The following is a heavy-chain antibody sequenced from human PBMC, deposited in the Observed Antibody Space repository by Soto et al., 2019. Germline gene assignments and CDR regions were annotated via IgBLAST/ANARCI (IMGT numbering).Heavy chain of an antibody. V-gene: IGHV1-24*01. CDR3: ATGDYGDHYYYYGMDV. J-gene: IGHJ6*02. CDR2: FDPEDGET. D-gene: IGHD4-17*01. CDR1: GYTLTELS. Sequence: ASVKVSCKVSGYTLTELSMHWVRQAPGKGLEWMGGFDPEDGETIYAQKFQGRVTMTEDTSTDTAYMELSSLRSEDTAVYYCATGDYGDHYYYYGMDVWGQGTTVTVSS.